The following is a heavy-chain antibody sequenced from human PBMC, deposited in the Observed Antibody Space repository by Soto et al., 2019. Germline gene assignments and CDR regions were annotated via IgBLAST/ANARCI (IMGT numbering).Heavy chain of an antibody. Sequence: QVQLVQSGAEVRKPGSSVKVSCKASGGTFSSYTITWVRQAPGQGLEWMGGIIPMFGTANYARDFQGRVTITADESTSTAYMDLRSLRSDDTAVYFCARGTPTVTISAYFHYWGQGTLVTVSS. V-gene: IGHV1-69*12. D-gene: IGHD4-17*01. CDR2: IIPMFGTA. CDR3: ARGTPTVTISAYFHY. J-gene: IGHJ4*02. CDR1: GGTFSSYT.